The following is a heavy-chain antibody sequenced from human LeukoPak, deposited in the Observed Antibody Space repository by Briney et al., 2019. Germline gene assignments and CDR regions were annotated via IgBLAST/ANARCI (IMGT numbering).Heavy chain of an antibody. CDR1: GFTFSSYA. CDR2: ISSSRSTM. D-gene: IGHD6-13*01. V-gene: IGHV3-48*01. Sequence: PGRSLRLSCAASGFTFSSYAMHWVRQAPGKGLEWVSYISSSRSTMYYADSVKGRFTISRDNAKNSLYLQMNSLRAEDTAVYYCARDWGTPAGHKYSSSWYPDYWGQGTLVTVSS. CDR3: ARDWGTPAGHKYSSSWYPDY. J-gene: IGHJ4*02.